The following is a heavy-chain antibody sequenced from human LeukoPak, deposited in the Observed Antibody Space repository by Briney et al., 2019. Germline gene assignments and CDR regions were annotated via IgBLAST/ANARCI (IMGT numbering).Heavy chain of an antibody. CDR2: INHSGST. D-gene: IGHD6-13*01. Sequence: SETLSLTSAVYGGSFSGYYWSWIRQPPGKGLEWIGEINHSGSTNYNPSHKSRVTISIDTSKNRFSLKLSSVTAADTAVYYCARGRDTYSSSWYYWGQGTLVTVSS. CDR3: ARGRDTYSSSWYY. J-gene: IGHJ4*02. V-gene: IGHV4-34*01. CDR1: GGSFSGYY.